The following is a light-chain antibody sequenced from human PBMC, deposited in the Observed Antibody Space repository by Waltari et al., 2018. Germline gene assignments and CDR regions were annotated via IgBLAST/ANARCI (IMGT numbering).Light chain of an antibody. V-gene: IGKV1-39*01. CDR2: SAS. CDR3: QQSYSVPFT. CDR1: ENIMTY. Sequence: DIRMPQSPSPLSASLGDRVTVTCRASENIMTYLNRYQHKPGSAPKLLIYSASKLQGGVPSRFSGSGSGTDFTLTSTSLRPEDFATYYCQQSYSVPFTFGPGTNVDVK. J-gene: IGKJ3*01.